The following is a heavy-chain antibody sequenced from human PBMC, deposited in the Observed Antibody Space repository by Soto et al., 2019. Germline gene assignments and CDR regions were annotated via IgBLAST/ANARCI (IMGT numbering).Heavy chain of an antibody. Sequence: LSQTLSLTCAISGDSVSSNSAAWNWIRQSPSRGLEWLGRTYYRSKWYNDYAVSVKSRITINPDTSKNQFSLQLNSVTPEDTAVYYCARSPFYDILTGYYTPYYFDYWGQGTLVTVSS. J-gene: IGHJ4*02. V-gene: IGHV6-1*01. D-gene: IGHD3-9*01. CDR3: ARSPFYDILTGYYTPYYFDY. CDR2: TYYRSKWYN. CDR1: GDSVSSNSAA.